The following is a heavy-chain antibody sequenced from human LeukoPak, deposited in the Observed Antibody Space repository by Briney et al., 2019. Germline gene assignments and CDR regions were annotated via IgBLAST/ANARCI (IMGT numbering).Heavy chain of an antibody. D-gene: IGHD2-21*02. J-gene: IGHJ1*01. Sequence: GGSLTLSCPASGFSVSSNYMSCVRQAPGKGLEWVSVIYSGGSTYYADSVKGRFTISRDNSKNTLYLQMKSLRAEDTAVYYCARTDETAPAEDFQHWGQGTLVTVSS. CDR3: ARTDETAPAEDFQH. CDR2: IYSGGST. CDR1: GFSVSSNY. V-gene: IGHV3-53*01.